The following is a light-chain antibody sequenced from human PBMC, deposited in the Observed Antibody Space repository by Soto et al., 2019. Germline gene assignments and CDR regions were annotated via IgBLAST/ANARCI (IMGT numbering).Light chain of an antibody. Sequence: ETVLTQSPGTLSLSPGERATLSCRASHIVSINYLAWYQQKPGQAPRLLFDGASSRATGIPDRFSGSGSGTDFTLTISSLEPEDYAVYYCQQYGNSPLTFGGGTKVDIK. J-gene: IGKJ4*01. V-gene: IGKV3-20*01. CDR3: QQYGNSPLT. CDR1: HIVSINY. CDR2: GAS.